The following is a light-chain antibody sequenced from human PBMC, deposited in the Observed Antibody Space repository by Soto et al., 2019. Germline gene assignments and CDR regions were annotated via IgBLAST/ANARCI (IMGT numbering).Light chain of an antibody. J-gene: IGKJ1*01. CDR3: QQYNNWWT. CDR1: QSVDSN. CDR2: GAS. V-gene: IGKV3-15*01. Sequence: EILMTQSPATLSMSPGEGATLSCRASQSVDSNLAWYQQEPGQAPRLLIYGASTRATGISARFSGSGSGTEFTLTISSLQSEDFGVYYCQQYNNWWTFGQGTKVDIK.